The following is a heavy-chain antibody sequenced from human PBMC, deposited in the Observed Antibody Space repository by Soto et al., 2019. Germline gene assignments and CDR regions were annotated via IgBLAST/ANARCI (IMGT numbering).Heavy chain of an antibody. CDR2: ISGSGGST. J-gene: IGHJ5*02. V-gene: IGHV3-23*01. Sequence: PGGSLRLSCAASGFTFSSYAMSWVRQAPGKGLEWVSSISGSGGSTYYADSVKGRFTISRDNSKKTVYMQMNGLRADDTAVYYCATVSRRFDPWGQGTLVTVSS. CDR1: GFTFSSYA. CDR3: ATVSRRFDP.